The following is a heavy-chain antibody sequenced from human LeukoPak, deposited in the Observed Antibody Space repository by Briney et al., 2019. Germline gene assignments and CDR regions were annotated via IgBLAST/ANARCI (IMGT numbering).Heavy chain of an antibody. D-gene: IGHD4-17*01. V-gene: IGHV1-18*01. Sequence: ASVKVSCKASGYTFNSYGISWVRQAPGQGLEWMGWISAYNGHTNYAQKFQGRVTMTTDTSTSTAYMDLRSLRSEDTAVYYCARAVQVTTGGLFDYWGQGTLVTVSS. CDR2: ISAYNGHT. CDR1: GYTFNSYG. CDR3: ARAVQVTTGGLFDY. J-gene: IGHJ4*02.